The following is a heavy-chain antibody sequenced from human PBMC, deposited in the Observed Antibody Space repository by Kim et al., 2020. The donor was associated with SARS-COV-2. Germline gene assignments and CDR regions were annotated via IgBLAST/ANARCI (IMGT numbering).Heavy chain of an antibody. Sequence: GGSLRLSCAVSGFTFSSYGMTWVRQAPGKGLEWVSAISGTGIGTYYADSVKGRFTISRDNSKNTLYLQMPGLRVDDTALYYCAKAEHQVPFDYWGQGILVTVSS. CDR2: ISGTGIGT. CDR1: GFTFSSYG. J-gene: IGHJ4*02. V-gene: IGHV3-23*01. CDR3: AKAEHQVPFDY.